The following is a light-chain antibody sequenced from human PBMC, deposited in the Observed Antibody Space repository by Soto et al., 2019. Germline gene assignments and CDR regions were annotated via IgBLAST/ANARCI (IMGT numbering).Light chain of an antibody. J-gene: IGKJ5*01. V-gene: IGKV1-5*01. CDR1: QSISRH. CDR2: DAS. CDR3: QQYNSYSYT. Sequence: DIQMTQSPSSLSASVGDRVTITCRASQSISRHLNWYQQKPGKAPQLLIYDASNLETGVPSRFSGSGSGTEFTLTISSLQPDDFATYYCQQYNSYSYTFGQGTRLEIK.